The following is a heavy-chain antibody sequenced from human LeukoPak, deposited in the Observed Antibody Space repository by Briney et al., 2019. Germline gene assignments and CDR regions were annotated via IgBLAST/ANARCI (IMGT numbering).Heavy chain of an antibody. CDR2: INHSGST. D-gene: IGHD2-15*01. J-gene: IGHJ6*03. CDR1: GGSFSGYY. Sequence: SETLSLTCAVYGGSFSGYYWSWIRQPPGKGLEWIGEINHSGSTNYNPSLKSRVTISVDTSKNQFSLKLSSVTAADTAVYYCARGGDCSGGSCYYYYMDVWGKGTTVTVSS. CDR3: ARGGDCSGGSCYYYYMDV. V-gene: IGHV4-34*01.